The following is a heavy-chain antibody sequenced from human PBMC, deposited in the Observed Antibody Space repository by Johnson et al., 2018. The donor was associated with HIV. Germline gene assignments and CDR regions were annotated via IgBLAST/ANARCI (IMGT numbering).Heavy chain of an antibody. J-gene: IGHJ3*02. CDR2: IKEDGSDK. V-gene: IGHV3-7*01. D-gene: IGHD5-12*01. CDR1: GFTFSNYW. CDR3: ARGRFPVYIDIASGAFDI. Sequence: VQLVESGGGLVQPGGSLRLSCAASGFTFSNYWMNWVRQAPGKGLEWVANIKEDGSDKYYVDSVKGRFTISRDNVQNSLSLQMNSLRPEDTAVYYCARGRFPVYIDIASGAFDIWGQGTMVTVSS.